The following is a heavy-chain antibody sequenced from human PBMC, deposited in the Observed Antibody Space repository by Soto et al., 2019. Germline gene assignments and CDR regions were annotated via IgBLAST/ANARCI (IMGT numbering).Heavy chain of an antibody. CDR1: GGSFSGYY. V-gene: IGHV4-34*01. CDR2: INHSGST. Sequence: SETLSLTCAVYGGSFSGYYWSWIRQPPGKGLEWIGEINHSGSTSYNPSLKSRVTISVDTSKNQFSLKLSSVTAADTAVYYCARAIQLWTTTWQGLDIWGQGTMVTIS. D-gene: IGHD5-18*01. CDR3: ARAIQLWTTTWQGLDI. J-gene: IGHJ3*02.